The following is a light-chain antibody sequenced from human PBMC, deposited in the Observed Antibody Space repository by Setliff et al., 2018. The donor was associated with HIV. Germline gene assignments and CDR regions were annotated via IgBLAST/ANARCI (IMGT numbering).Light chain of an antibody. CDR3: AAWHDSLTGYV. J-gene: IGLJ1*01. CDR2: NTN. CDR1: SSNIRTNT. V-gene: IGLV1-44*01. Sequence: QSALTQPPSASGTPGQRVTISCSGSSSNIRTNTVHWYQHLPGTAPKLLIYNTNKRPSGVPDRFSGSKSGTSASLAISGPQSEDEADYYCAAWHDSLTGYVFGTGTKVTVL.